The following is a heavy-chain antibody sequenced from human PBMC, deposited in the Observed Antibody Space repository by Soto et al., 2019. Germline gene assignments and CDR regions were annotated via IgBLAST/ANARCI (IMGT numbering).Heavy chain of an antibody. D-gene: IGHD6-6*01. CDR1: GYTFTSYA. J-gene: IGHJ3*02. CDR2: INAGNGNT. CDR3: ASLRSVTGSEQLVPKTPAFDI. Sequence: ASVKVSCKASGYTFTSYAMHWVRQAPGQRLEWMGWINAGNGNTKYSQKFQGRVTITRDTSASTAYMELSSLRSEDTAVYYCASLRSVTGSEQLVPKTPAFDIWGQGTMVTVSS. V-gene: IGHV1-3*01.